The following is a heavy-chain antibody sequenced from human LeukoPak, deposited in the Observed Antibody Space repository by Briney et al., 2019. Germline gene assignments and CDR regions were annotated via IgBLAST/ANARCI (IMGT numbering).Heavy chain of an antibody. J-gene: IGHJ5*02. CDR3: AKKTYINNWSSPNWLDP. D-gene: IGHD1-1*01. CDR1: GFTFSSYA. Sequence: GGSLRLSCAASGFTFSSYAMSWVRQAPGKGLEWVSGISGRGDATYYADSVKGRFTISRDNSKNTLYLQMNGLRGDDTAIYYCAKKTYINNWSSPNWLDPWGQGTLVTVSS. V-gene: IGHV3-23*01. CDR2: ISGRGDAT.